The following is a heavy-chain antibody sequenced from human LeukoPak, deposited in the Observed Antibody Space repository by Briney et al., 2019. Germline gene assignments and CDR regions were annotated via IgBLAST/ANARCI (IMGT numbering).Heavy chain of an antibody. CDR2: VYSGGST. Sequence: GGPLRLSCAASGFTVSSNYMSWVRQAPGKGLEWVSVVYSGGSTYYADSVKGRFTISRDNSKNTLYLQMNSLRAEDTAVYYCARVGSGWGHYYYYMDVWGKGTTVTVSS. V-gene: IGHV3-53*01. CDR1: GFTVSSNY. J-gene: IGHJ6*03. D-gene: IGHD6-19*01. CDR3: ARVGSGWGHYYYYMDV.